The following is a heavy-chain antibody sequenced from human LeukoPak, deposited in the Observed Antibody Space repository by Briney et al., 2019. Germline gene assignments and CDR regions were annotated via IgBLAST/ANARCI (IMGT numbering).Heavy chain of an antibody. CDR3: TTTAAGIFDY. CDR2: IKRKTDGGTT. D-gene: IGHD6-13*01. CDR1: GFTFRNAW. Sequence: GGSLRLSCAASGFTFRNAWITWVRQAPGEGLEWVGRIKRKTDGGTTDYAAPVKGRFTISRDDLKNTLYLQMNSLKAEDTAVYYCTTTAAGIFDYWGQGTLVTVSS. J-gene: IGHJ4*02. V-gene: IGHV3-15*01.